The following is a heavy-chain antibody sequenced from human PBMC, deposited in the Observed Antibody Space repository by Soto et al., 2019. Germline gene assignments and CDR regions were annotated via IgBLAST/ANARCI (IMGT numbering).Heavy chain of an antibody. V-gene: IGHV3-23*01. CDR3: AKFFVAGTRGYFGS. Sequence: VGSLRLSCSASGFIFSSYAMSWVRQAPGKGLEWVSAISASGDNAYYADSVKGRFTISRDRSKSLYLQMKSLRAEDTAIYYCAKFFVAGTRGYFGSWGQGTLVTVSS. D-gene: IGHD6-19*01. CDR2: ISASGDNA. J-gene: IGHJ4*02. CDR1: GFIFSSYA.